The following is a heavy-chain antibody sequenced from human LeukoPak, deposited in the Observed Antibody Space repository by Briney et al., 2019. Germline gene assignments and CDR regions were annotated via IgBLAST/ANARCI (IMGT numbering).Heavy chain of an antibody. CDR3: AREGDIVVVPAAWGFDP. V-gene: IGHV4-31*03. Sequence: SQTLSLTCTVSGGSISSGGYYWSWIRQHPGKGLEWIGYIYYSGSTYYNPSLKSRVTIPVDTSKNQFSLKLSSVTAADTAVYYCAREGDIVVVPAAWGFDPWGQGTLVTVSS. CDR1: GGSISSGGYY. CDR2: IYYSGST. J-gene: IGHJ5*02. D-gene: IGHD2-2*01.